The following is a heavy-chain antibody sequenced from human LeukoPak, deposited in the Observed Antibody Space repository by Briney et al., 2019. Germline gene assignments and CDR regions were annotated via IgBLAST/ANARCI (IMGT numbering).Heavy chain of an antibody. CDR2: ISYDGSNK. Sequence: GRSLRLSCAASGFTFSTYAMHWVRQAPGKGLEWVAVISYDGSNKYYADSVKGRFTISRDNSKNTLYLQMNSLRAEDTAVYYCARDRVRDTAMVEEVDYWGQGTLVTVSS. D-gene: IGHD5-18*01. CDR3: ARDRVRDTAMVEEVDY. CDR1: GFTFSTYA. J-gene: IGHJ4*02. V-gene: IGHV3-30-3*01.